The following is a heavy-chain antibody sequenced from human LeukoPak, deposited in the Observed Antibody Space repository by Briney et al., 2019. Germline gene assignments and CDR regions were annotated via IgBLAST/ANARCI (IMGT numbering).Heavy chain of an antibody. D-gene: IGHD1-1*01. CDR1: GFTVSKNY. J-gene: IGHJ4*02. CDR2: IYSGGNT. CDR3: ARDPTGATDY. V-gene: IGHV3-53*01. Sequence: PGGSLRLSCAASGFTVSKNYMSWVRQAPGKGLEWVSAIYSGGNTYYADSVKGRFTISRDNSKNTLYLQMNSLRAEDTAVYYCARDPTGATDYWGQGTLVTVSS.